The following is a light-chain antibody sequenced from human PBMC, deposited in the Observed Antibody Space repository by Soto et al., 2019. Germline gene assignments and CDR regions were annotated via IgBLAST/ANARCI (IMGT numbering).Light chain of an antibody. V-gene: IGKV1-12*01. Sequence: DIQMTQSPSSVSASVGDRVTITCRASQGIGNWLAWYQQKPGKAPKLLIYASSTLQSGVPSRFSGSGSGTDFALTISSLQPEDCATYWCLQTSDFHWTFGQGTKVEIK. CDR1: QGIGNW. CDR2: ASS. J-gene: IGKJ1*01. CDR3: LQTSDFHWT.